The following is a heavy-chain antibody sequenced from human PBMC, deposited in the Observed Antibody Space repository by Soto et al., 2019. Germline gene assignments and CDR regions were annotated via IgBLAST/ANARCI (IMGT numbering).Heavy chain of an antibody. Sequence: QVQLQESGPRLVKPSQTLSLSCAVSGGSIISASYSWNWIRQSPGRGLEWIGHIYSSGSTYYNPSLKSRVSISVDTSNNQFSLKLTSVTAADMAVYFCAREDAARIERWFDAWGQGILVTVSS. V-gene: IGHV4-31*11. CDR2: IYSSGST. D-gene: IGHD6-6*01. CDR3: AREDAARIERWFDA. J-gene: IGHJ5*02. CDR1: GGSIISASYS.